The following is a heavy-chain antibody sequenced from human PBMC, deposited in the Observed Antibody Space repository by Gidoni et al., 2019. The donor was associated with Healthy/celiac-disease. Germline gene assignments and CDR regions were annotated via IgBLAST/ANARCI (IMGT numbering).Heavy chain of an antibody. V-gene: IGHV5-10-1*01. J-gene: IGHJ4*02. CDR3: ARFTYCGGDCYSGVDY. CDR1: GYSFTIYW. Sequence: EVQLVQSGAEVKKPGESLRISCKGSGYSFTIYWISWVRQRPGKGLEWMGRIDPSYSYTNYSPSFQGQVTISADKSISTAYLQWSSLKASDTAMYYCARFTYCGGDCYSGVDYWGQGTLVTVSS. D-gene: IGHD2-21*02. CDR2: IDPSYSYT.